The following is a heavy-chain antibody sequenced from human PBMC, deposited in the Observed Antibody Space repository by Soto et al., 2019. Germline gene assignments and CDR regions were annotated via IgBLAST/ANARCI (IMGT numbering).Heavy chain of an antibody. J-gene: IGHJ4*02. Sequence: EVQLLESGGGLVQPGGSLRLSCAASGFTFSSYAMSWVRQAPGKGLEWVSSISGTGRSTYSADSVKGRFTMSRDNSKNPMYLQMHSWRAEDTAVYSRAKDFDSSGYDVDYWGQGTLVTVSS. CDR3: AKDFDSSGYDVDY. D-gene: IGHD3-22*01. CDR1: GFTFSSYA. CDR2: ISGTGRST. V-gene: IGHV3-23*01.